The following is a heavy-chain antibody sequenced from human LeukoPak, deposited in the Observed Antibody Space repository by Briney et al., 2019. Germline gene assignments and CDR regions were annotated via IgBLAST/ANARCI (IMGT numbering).Heavy chain of an antibody. D-gene: IGHD3-22*01. Sequence: PSETLSLTCTVSGGAISSSRYYWGWIRQPPGKGLEWVGSSFYTGNTYYNPSLKSRVTLSVDTSKNQFSLKLSSVTAADTAVYYCAREGYYDTSASGAFDIWGQGTMVTVSP. CDR1: GGAISSSRYY. J-gene: IGHJ3*02. CDR2: SFYTGNT. V-gene: IGHV4-39*07. CDR3: AREGYYDTSASGAFDI.